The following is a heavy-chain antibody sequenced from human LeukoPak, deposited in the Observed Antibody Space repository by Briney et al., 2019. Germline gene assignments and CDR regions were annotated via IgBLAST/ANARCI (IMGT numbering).Heavy chain of an antibody. CDR2: INPNSGGT. Sequence: ASVKVSCKASGYTFTGYYMHWVRQAPGQGLEWMGWINPNSGGTNYAQKFQGRVTMTRDTSISTAYMELSRLRPDDTAVYYCARDLVRFGYSSSWYYFDYWGQGTLVTVSS. D-gene: IGHD6-13*01. J-gene: IGHJ4*02. CDR1: GYTFTGYY. V-gene: IGHV1-2*02. CDR3: ARDLVRFGYSSSWYYFDY.